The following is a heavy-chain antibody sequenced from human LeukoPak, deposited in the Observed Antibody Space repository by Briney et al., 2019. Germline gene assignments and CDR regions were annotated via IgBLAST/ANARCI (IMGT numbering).Heavy chain of an antibody. Sequence: PSETLSLTCSVSSYSISSGFYWGWIRQPPGKGLEWIGSIFHSGSTYYNPSLKSRVTISVDTSKNQFSLKLSSVTAADTAVYYCARANYYDSSGYSRGAFDLWGQGTVVTVSS. CDR3: ARANYYDSSGYSRGAFDL. D-gene: IGHD3-22*01. V-gene: IGHV4-38-2*02. CDR2: IFHSGST. CDR1: SYSISSGFY. J-gene: IGHJ3*01.